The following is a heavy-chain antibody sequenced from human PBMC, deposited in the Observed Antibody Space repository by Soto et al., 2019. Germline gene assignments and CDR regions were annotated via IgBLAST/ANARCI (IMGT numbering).Heavy chain of an antibody. Sequence: GASVKVSCKASGYTFTSYGISWVRQAPVQGLEWMGWISAYNGNTNYAQKLQGRVTMTTDTSTSTAYMELRSLRSDDTAVYYCARDPTYTIFGVENDYWAQGTLVTVSS. CDR2: ISAYNGNT. J-gene: IGHJ4*02. V-gene: IGHV1-18*01. CDR3: ARDPTYTIFGVENDY. D-gene: IGHD3-3*01. CDR1: GYTFTSYG.